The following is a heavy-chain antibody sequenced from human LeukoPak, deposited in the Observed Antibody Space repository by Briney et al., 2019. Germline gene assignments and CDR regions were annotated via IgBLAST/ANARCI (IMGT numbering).Heavy chain of an antibody. V-gene: IGHV4-59*08. CDR1: GGSISGYY. J-gene: IGHJ6*02. CDR3: ARRLNLRLGCDV. Sequence: PSETLSLTCTVSGGSISGYYWSWIRQSPGKGPEWIGYIYYSGSTNYNPSLKSRVAISVDTSKKQFSLKLSSVTAADTAVYYCARRLNLRLGCDVWGQGTPLTVSS. D-gene: IGHD5-12*01. CDR2: IYYSGST.